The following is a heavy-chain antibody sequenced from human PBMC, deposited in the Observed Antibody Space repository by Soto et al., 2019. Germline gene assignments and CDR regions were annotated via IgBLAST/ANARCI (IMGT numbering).Heavy chain of an antibody. CDR1: GDSITTNNYY. CDR2: VFRAGNT. V-gene: IGHV4-39*01. D-gene: IGHD4-17*01. Sequence: QLQLQESGPRLVKPSETLPLTCTVSGDSITTNNYYWGWIRHPPGKGLEWIGSVFRAGNTYYNPSLKSRVAISLDASKNQFSLELSSVTAADTAIYYCARDPYGGYLGFDSWGQGALVTVSS. CDR3: ARDPYGGYLGFDS. J-gene: IGHJ4*02.